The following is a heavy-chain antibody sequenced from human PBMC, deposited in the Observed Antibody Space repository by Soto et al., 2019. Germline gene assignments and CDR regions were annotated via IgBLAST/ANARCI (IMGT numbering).Heavy chain of an antibody. V-gene: IGHV4-59*08. CDR3: ARRGPVAGKTIFDY. Sequence: QVQLQESGPGLVKPSETLSLTCTVSGGSISGHHWSWIRQPPGKGLEWIGYVYYSGSTNYNPSLKSRVTMSVDTSKNHFSLKLNSVTAADTAVYYCARRGPVAGKTIFDYWGQGTLVTVSS. D-gene: IGHD6-13*01. CDR2: VYYSGST. CDR1: GGSISGHH. J-gene: IGHJ4*02.